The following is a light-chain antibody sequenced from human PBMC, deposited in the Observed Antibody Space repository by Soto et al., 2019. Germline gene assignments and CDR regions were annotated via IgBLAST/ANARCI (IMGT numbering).Light chain of an antibody. CDR1: QSVSSY. CDR2: GAS. V-gene: IGKV3-20*01. CDR3: QQYGSSPIT. J-gene: IGKJ5*01. Sequence: EIVLTQSPATLSLSPGERATLSCRASQSVSSYLAWYQQKPGQAPSLLIYGASTRATGIPARFSGSGSGTEFTLTISRLEPEDFAVYYCQQYGSSPITFGQGTRLEI.